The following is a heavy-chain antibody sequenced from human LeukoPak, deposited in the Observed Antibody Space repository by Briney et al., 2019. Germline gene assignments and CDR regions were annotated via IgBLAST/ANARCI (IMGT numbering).Heavy chain of an antibody. D-gene: IGHD5-12*01. CDR2: IYPGDSDT. CDR3: ARQYSGYDYYMDV. J-gene: IGHJ6*03. Sequence: GESLKISCKGSGYSFTNYWIGWVRQMPGKGLEWMGIIYPGDSDTIYSPSFQGQVTISADKSISTAYLQWSSLKASDSAMYYCARQYSGYDYYMDVWGEGTTVTVSS. V-gene: IGHV5-51*01. CDR1: GYSFTNYW.